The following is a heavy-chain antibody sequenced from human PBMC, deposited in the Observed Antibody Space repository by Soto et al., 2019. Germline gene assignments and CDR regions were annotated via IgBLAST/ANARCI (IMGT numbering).Heavy chain of an antibody. CDR1: GYSFTSYW. CDR2: IYPGDSDT. Sequence: GESLKISCKGSGYSFTSYWIGWVRQMPGKGLEWMGIIYPGDSDTRYSPSFQGQVTISADKSISTAYLQWSSLKASDTAMYYCARRGVPTTYYYYYGMDVWGQGTTVTVSS. J-gene: IGHJ6*02. CDR3: ARRGVPTTYYYYYGMDV. V-gene: IGHV5-51*01. D-gene: IGHD2-2*01.